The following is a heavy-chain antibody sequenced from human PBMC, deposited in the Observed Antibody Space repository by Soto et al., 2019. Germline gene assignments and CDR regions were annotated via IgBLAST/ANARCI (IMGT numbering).Heavy chain of an antibody. D-gene: IGHD3-22*01. J-gene: IGHJ2*01. Sequence: EVQLVESGGGLVKRGGSLRLSCAASGFTFSNAWMSWVRQAPGKGLEWVGRIKSKTDGGTTDYAAPVKGRFTISRDDSKNTLYLQMNSLKTEDSAVYYCTTDSPHYYDSSPRSYWYFDLWGRGTLVTVSS. CDR1: GFTFSNAW. CDR2: IKSKTDGGTT. V-gene: IGHV3-15*01. CDR3: TTDSPHYYDSSPRSYWYFDL.